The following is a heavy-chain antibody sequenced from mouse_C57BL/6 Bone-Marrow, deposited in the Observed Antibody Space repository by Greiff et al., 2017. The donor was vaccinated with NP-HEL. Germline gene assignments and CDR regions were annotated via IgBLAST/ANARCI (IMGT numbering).Heavy chain of an antibody. CDR1: GFTFSSYT. J-gene: IGHJ3*01. V-gene: IGHV5-9*01. CDR3: ARQDYYTFFAY. Sequence: EVQRVESGGGLVKPGGSLKLSCAASGFTFSSYTMSWVRQTPEKRLEWVATISGGGGNTYYPDSVKGRFTISRDNAKNTLYLQMSSLRSEDTALYCCARQDYYTFFAYWGQGTLVTVSA. CDR2: ISGGGGNT. D-gene: IGHD1-1*01.